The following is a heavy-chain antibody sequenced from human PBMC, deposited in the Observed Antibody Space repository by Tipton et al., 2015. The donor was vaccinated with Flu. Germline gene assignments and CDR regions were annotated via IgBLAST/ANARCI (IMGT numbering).Heavy chain of an antibody. CDR3: ARGYSATYGKFDY. J-gene: IGHJ4*02. D-gene: IGHD1-26*01. Sequence: LRLSCTVSRGSISSYYWSWIRQPPGKGLEWIGYIYYNGSTNYNPSLQSRVTISVDTSKSQFSLKLSSVTAADTAVYYCARGYSATYGKFDYWGRGTLVTVSS. CDR2: IYYNGST. V-gene: IGHV4-59*01. CDR1: RGSISSYY.